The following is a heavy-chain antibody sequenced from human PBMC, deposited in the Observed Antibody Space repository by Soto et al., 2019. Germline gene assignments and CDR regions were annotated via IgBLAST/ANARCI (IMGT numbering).Heavy chain of an antibody. CDR2: INAGNGNT. V-gene: IGHV1-3*01. J-gene: IGHJ3*02. Sequence: ASVKVSCKASGYTFTSYAMHWVRQAPGQRLEWMGWINAGNGNTKYSQKFQGRVTITRDTSASTAYMELSSLRSEDTAVYYGARESGPGSDYRGDDAFDIWGQGTMVTVSS. D-gene: IGHD1-26*01. CDR1: GYTFTSYA. CDR3: ARESGPGSDYRGDDAFDI.